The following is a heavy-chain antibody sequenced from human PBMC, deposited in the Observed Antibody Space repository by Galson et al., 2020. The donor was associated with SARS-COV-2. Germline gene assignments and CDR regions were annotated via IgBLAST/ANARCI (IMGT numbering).Heavy chain of an antibody. CDR3: AKDGRSSSAYCYDMDV. J-gene: IGHJ6*03. V-gene: IGHV3-23*01. CDR1: GFTFSTYA. D-gene: IGHD6-6*01. Sequence: GGSLRLSCAASGFTFSTYAMTWVRQAPGKGLEWVSAITGSGDSTFYADSVKGRFTISRDNSKNTLYLQMHSLRADDTAVYYCAKDGRSSSAYCYDMDVWGKETTVSVSS. CDR2: ITGSGDST.